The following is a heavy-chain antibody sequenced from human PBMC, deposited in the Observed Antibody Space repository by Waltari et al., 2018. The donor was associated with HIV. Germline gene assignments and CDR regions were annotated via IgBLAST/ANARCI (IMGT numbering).Heavy chain of an antibody. J-gene: IGHJ4*02. V-gene: IGHV1-18*01. CDR2: ISAYNGNT. CDR3: ARDLRDSGGYPTDY. D-gene: IGHD3-22*01. CDR1: GYTFTNYG. Sequence: QVLLVQSGAEVKKPGASVKVSCKASGYTFTNYGISWVRQAPGQGLEWMGWISAYNGNTNYAQRLQGRVTMTTDTSTSTAYMELRSLRSDDTAAYYCARDLRDSGGYPTDYWGQGTLVTVSS.